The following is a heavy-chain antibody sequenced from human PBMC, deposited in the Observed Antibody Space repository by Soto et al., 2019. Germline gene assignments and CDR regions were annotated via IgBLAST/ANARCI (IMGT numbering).Heavy chain of an antibody. J-gene: IGHJ4*02. CDR3: ARSDGRY. V-gene: IGHV4-61*08. CDR2: IYYSGST. Sequence: SETLSLTCTVSGGSIAGCAYYWAWIRQSPGKGLEWIGYIYYSGSTNYNPSLKSRVTISVDTSKNQFSLKLSSVTAADTAVYYCARSDGRYWGQGTLVTVSS. CDR1: GGSIAGCAYY.